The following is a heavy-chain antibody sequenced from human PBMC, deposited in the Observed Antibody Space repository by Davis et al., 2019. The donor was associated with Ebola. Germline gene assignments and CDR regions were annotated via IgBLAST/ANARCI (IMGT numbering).Heavy chain of an antibody. CDR1: GYTFTGYY. Sequence: ASVKVSCKASGYTFTGYYMHWVRQAPGQGLEWMGIINPSGGSTSYAQKFQGRVTMTRDTSTSTVYMELSSLRSEDTAVYYCARGVISGGIARGWFDPWGQGTLVTVSS. J-gene: IGHJ5*02. D-gene: IGHD1-26*01. V-gene: IGHV1-46*01. CDR3: ARGVISGGIARGWFDP. CDR2: INPSGGST.